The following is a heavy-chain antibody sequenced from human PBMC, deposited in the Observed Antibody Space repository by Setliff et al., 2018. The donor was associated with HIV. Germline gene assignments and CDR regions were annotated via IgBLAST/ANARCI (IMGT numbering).Heavy chain of an antibody. CDR1: GYNFVDYS. D-gene: IGHD6-19*01. J-gene: IGHJ4*02. CDR2: IYPGDSDT. CDR3: ARQSSRMGVAVI. Sequence: GESLKISCQGSGYNFVDYSIAWVRQVPGKGLEWMGIIYPGDSDTRYTPSFQGQVTISADKSINTAYLQWSSLKASDTAIYYCARQSSRMGVAVIWGQGTLVTVSS. V-gene: IGHV5-51*01.